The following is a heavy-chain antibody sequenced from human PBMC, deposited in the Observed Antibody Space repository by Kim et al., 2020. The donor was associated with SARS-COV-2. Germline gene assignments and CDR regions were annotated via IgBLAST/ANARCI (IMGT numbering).Heavy chain of an antibody. CDR2: ISYDGSNK. J-gene: IGHJ4*02. Sequence: GGSLRLSCAASGFTFSSYAMHWVRQAPGKGLEWVAVISYDGSNKYYADSVKGRFTISRDNSKNTLYLQMNSLRAEDTAVYYCARGPLPGLPEDYWGQGTLVTVSS. V-gene: IGHV3-30-3*01. CDR1: GFTFSSYA. CDR3: ARGPLPGLPEDY.